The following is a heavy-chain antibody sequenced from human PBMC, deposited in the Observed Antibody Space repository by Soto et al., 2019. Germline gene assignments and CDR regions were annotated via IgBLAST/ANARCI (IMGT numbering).Heavy chain of an antibody. V-gene: IGHV3-53*02. CDR1: GFTVSNNY. CDR2: IYSGGST. D-gene: IGHD6-13*01. J-gene: IGHJ4*02. CDR3: ATYSSLDY. Sequence: EVQLVETGGGLIQPGGSLRLSCAASGFTVSNNYMSWVRQAPGKGLEWVSLIYSGGSTYYADSVKGRFTISRDNSKNTQYLQMNSLRAEDTAVYYCATYSSLDYWGQGTLVTVSS.